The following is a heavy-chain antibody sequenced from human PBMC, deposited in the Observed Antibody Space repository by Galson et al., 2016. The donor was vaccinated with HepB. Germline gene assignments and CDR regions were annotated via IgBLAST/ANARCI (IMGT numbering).Heavy chain of an antibody. CDR1: GFSISDIA. D-gene: IGHD2-15*01. CDR3: AKLRRWQPVY. Sequence: SLRLSCSASGFSISDIAMTWVRQVPGKGLQWVSSSLTNNGRIYSADSVEGRVTISRDVSKNTLYLQMNSLRADDTAIYHCAKLRRWQPVYWGQGTLVTVSS. V-gene: IGHV3-23*01. J-gene: IGHJ4*02. CDR2: SLTNNGRI.